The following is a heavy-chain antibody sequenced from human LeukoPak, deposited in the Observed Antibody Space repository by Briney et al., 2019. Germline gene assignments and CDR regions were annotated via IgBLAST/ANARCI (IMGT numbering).Heavy chain of an antibody. Sequence: SETLSLTCAVYGASFSGYYWSWIRQPPGKGLEWIGEINHSGSTNYNPSLKSRVTISVDTSKNQFSLKLSSVTAADTAVYYCARGRVGPMFDPWGQGTLVTVSS. V-gene: IGHV4-34*01. CDR2: INHSGST. D-gene: IGHD1-26*01. J-gene: IGHJ5*02. CDR3: ARGRVGPMFDP. CDR1: GASFSGYY.